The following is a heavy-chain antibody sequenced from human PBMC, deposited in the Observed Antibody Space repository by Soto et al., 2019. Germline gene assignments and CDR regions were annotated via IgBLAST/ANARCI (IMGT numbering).Heavy chain of an antibody. CDR2: IYYSGST. J-gene: IGHJ6*02. Sequence: SETLSLTCTVSGGSISSYYWSWIRQPPGKGLEWIGYIYYSGSTNYNPSLKSRVIISVDTSKNQFSLKLSSATAADTAVYYCARVAIFGVVPNYYYYGMDVWGQGTTVTVSS. V-gene: IGHV4-59*01. CDR1: GGSISSYY. D-gene: IGHD3-3*01. CDR3: ARVAIFGVVPNYYYYGMDV.